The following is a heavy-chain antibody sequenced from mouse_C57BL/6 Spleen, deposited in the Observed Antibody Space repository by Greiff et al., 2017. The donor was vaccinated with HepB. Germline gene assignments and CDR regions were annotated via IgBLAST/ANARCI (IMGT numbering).Heavy chain of an antibody. Sequence: QVQLQQSGPELVKPGASVKISCKASGYAFSSSWMNWVKQRPGKGLEWIGWIYPGDGDTNYNGKFKGKDTLTADKSSSTAYIQLSSLTSEDAAVYFCARSCYAMDYWGQGTSVTVSS. CDR1: GYAFSSSW. V-gene: IGHV1-82*01. D-gene: IGHD1-1*01. CDR3: ARSCYAMDY. J-gene: IGHJ4*01. CDR2: IYPGDGDT.